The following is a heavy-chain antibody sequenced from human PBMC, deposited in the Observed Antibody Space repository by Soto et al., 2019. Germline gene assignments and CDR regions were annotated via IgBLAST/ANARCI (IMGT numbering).Heavy chain of an antibody. CDR3: ARDPHFTYVLWFDP. CDR2: ISYDGSNK. Sequence: QVQLVESGGGVVQPGRSLRLSCAASGFTFSSYAMHWVRQAPGKGLEWVAVISYDGSNKYYADSVKGRFTISRDNSKNTVYLQMNSLRAEDTAVYYCARDPHFTYVLWFDPWGQGTLVTVSS. J-gene: IGHJ5*02. V-gene: IGHV3-30-3*01. CDR1: GFTFSSYA. D-gene: IGHD3-16*01.